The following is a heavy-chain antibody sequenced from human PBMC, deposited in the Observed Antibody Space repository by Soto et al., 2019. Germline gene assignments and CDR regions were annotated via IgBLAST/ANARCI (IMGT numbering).Heavy chain of an antibody. CDR1: GYTFTGYY. J-gene: IGHJ6*02. Sequence: ASVKVSCKASGYTFTGYYMHWVRQAPGQGLEWMGWINPNSGGTNYAQKFQGWVTMTRDTSISTAYMELSRLRSDDTAVYYYARDGPVATIYGGCYYYGMDVWGQGTTVTVSS. D-gene: IGHD5-12*01. V-gene: IGHV1-2*04. CDR2: INPNSGGT. CDR3: ARDGPVATIYGGCYYYGMDV.